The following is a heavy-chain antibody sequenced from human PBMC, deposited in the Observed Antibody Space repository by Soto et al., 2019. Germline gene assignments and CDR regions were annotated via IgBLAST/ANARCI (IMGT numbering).Heavy chain of an antibody. CDR2: IHYSGST. CDR3: ARAYYDILTGYSSTQFDH. CDR1: GDPISTYY. V-gene: IGHV4-59*01. Sequence: SETLSLTCTVSGDPISTYYWSWIRQPPGKGLEWVGYIHYSGSTNYNPSLKSRVTISVDTSKNQFSLKLSSVTAADTAVYYCARAYYDILTGYSSTQFDHWGQGTLVTVSS. D-gene: IGHD3-9*01. J-gene: IGHJ4*02.